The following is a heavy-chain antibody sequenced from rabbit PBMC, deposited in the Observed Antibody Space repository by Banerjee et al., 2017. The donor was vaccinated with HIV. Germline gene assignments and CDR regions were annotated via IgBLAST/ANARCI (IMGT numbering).Heavy chain of an antibody. CDR2: IYSSNGDK. J-gene: IGHJ4*01. Sequence: QEQLEESGGDLVKPEGSLTLTCKASGSDISSNAMCWVRQAPGKGLELIACIYSSNGDKWYASWVNGRFTISRSTSLNTVDLKMTSLTAADTATYFCARDLAGVIGWNFGLWGPGTLVTVS. V-gene: IGHV1S47*01. CDR3: ARDLAGVIGWNFGL. CDR1: GSDISSNA. D-gene: IGHD4-1*01.